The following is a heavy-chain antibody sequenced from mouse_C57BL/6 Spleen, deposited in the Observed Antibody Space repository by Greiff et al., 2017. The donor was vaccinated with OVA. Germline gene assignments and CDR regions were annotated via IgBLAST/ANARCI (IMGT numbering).Heavy chain of an antibody. V-gene: IGHV1-20*01. D-gene: IGHD1-1*01. CDR1: GYSFTGYF. Sequence: EVQLVESGPELVKPGDSVKISCKASGYSFTGYFMNWVMQSHGKSLEWIGRINPYNGDTFYNQKFKGKATLTVDKSSSTAHMELRSLTSEDSAVYYCALDYYGSSSYAMDYWGQGTSVTVSS. J-gene: IGHJ4*01. CDR2: INPYNGDT. CDR3: ALDYYGSSSYAMDY.